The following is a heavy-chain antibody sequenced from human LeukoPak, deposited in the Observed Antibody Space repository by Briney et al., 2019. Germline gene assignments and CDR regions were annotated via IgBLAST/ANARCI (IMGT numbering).Heavy chain of an antibody. CDR3: ARDRIGKYSIDY. Sequence: GRSVRLSCAASGFTFSNFGLNWVRQAPGKGLEWVASISDNGRRTYYLESVKGLFTISRDDSKNTLYLQMNSLRVEDTAVYYCARDRIGKYSIDYWGQGTLVTVSS. V-gene: IGHV3-33*08. J-gene: IGHJ4*02. D-gene: IGHD2-15*01. CDR1: GFTFSNFG. CDR2: ISDNGRRT.